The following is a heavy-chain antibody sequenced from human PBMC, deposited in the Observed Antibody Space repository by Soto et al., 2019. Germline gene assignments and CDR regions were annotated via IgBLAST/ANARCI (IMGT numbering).Heavy chain of an antibody. CDR2: ISGSGGST. D-gene: IGHD4-4*01. V-gene: IGHV3-23*01. Sequence: GGSLRLSCAASGFTFSSYAMSWVRQAPGKGLEWVSAISGSGGSTYYADSVKGRFTISRDNSKNTLYLQMNSLRVEDTAVYYCAKDGVDYSNYATSRYGMDVWGQGTTVTVSS. J-gene: IGHJ6*02. CDR3: AKDGVDYSNYATSRYGMDV. CDR1: GFTFSSYA.